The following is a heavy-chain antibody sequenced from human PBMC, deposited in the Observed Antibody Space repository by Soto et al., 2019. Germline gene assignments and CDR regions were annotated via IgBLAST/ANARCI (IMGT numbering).Heavy chain of an antibody. V-gene: IGHV1-8*01. J-gene: IGHJ6*02. D-gene: IGHD2-2*01. CDR3: AIDCSSTSCYDYYYYGMDV. CDR2: MNPNSGNT. Sequence: QVPLVQSGAEVKKPGASVKVSCKASGYTFTSYDINWVRQATGQGLEWMGWMNPNSGNTGYAQKFQGRVTMTRNTSISTAYMELSSLRSEDTAVYYCAIDCSSTSCYDYYYYGMDVWGQGTTVTVSS. CDR1: GYTFTSYD.